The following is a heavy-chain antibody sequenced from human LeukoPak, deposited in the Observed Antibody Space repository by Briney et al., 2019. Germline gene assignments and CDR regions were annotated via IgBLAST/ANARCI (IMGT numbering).Heavy chain of an antibody. V-gene: IGHV4-34*01. CDR1: GGSFSGFL. CDR3: ARGQSGIAAAGTPFDY. D-gene: IGHD6-13*01. Sequence: SETLSLTCTVSGGSFSGFLWSWIRQPPGKGLEWTGEINHSGSTNYNPSLKSRVTISVDTSKNQFSLKLSSVTAADTAVYYCARGQSGIAAAGTPFDYWGQGTLVTVSS. J-gene: IGHJ4*02. CDR2: INHSGST.